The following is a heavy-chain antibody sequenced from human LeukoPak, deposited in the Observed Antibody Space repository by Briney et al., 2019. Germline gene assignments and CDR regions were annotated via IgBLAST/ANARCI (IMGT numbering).Heavy chain of an antibody. CDR2: IIPIFGTA. CDR1: GYTFTGYY. CDR3: ARCYYYDSSGYSYYFDY. J-gene: IGHJ4*02. V-gene: IGHV1-69*05. Sequence: GASVKVSCKASGYTFTGYYMHWVRQAPGQGLEWMGRIIPIFGTANYAQKFQGRVTITTDESTSTAYMELSSLRSEDTAVYYCARCYYYDSSGYSYYFDYWGQGTLVTVSS. D-gene: IGHD3-22*01.